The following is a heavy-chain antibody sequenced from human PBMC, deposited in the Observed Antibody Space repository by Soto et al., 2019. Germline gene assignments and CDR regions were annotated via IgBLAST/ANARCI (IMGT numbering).Heavy chain of an antibody. J-gene: IGHJ4*02. CDR1: GFMFSSYW. D-gene: IGHD6-13*01. V-gene: IGHV3-23*01. Sequence: GGSLRLSCAASGFMFSSYWMHWVRQAPGKGLEWVSAISDTGINTYYADSVKGRFTISRDNSKNTLYLQLNSVRAEDTAVYYCAKDTWKSSSWLPTTTDNWGQGTLVTVS. CDR2: ISDTGINT. CDR3: AKDTWKSSSWLPTTTDN.